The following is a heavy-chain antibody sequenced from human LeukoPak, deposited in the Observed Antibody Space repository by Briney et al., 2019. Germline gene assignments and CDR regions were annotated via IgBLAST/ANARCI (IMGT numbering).Heavy chain of an antibody. Sequence: GGSLRLSCAASGFSFSTYDMSWARVPPGKGLEWVSSISGSDVTTNYADSVKGRYTISRDNSKNMLYLQMNSLRAEDTALYYCVQGNALDYWGQGTLVTVSS. J-gene: IGHJ4*02. CDR2: ISGSDVTT. D-gene: IGHD3-10*01. V-gene: IGHV3-23*01. CDR1: GFSFSTYD. CDR3: VQGNALDY.